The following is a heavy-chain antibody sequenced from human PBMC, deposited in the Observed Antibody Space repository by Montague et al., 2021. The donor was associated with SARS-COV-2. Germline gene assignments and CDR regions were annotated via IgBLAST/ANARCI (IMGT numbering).Heavy chain of an antibody. CDR1: GFTFSDYY. CDR2: TDGSGSTI. CDR3: ARDAKSIVS. V-gene: IGHV3-11*01. J-gene: IGHJ4*02. Sequence: SLRLSCVASGFTFSDYYMSWIRQAPGKGLEWLSYTDGSGSTIYYADSVKGRFTISRDNARNSLYLQMNSLRAEDTAVYYCARDAKSIVSWGQGTLVTVSS.